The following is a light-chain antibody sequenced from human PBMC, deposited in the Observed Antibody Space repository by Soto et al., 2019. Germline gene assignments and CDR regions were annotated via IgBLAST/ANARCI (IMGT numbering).Light chain of an antibody. V-gene: IGKV3D-15*01. CDR3: QQYNNWHPLT. CDR1: QSISSN. CDR2: GGS. Sequence: EIMLTQSQGTVCLSPGERAPLXWRASQSISSNFLAWYQHKPGQSPRLLIYGGSTRVTGIPDRFSGSGSGTEFTLTISSLQSKDFAVYYCQQYNNWHPLTFGGGTKVDIK. J-gene: IGKJ4*01.